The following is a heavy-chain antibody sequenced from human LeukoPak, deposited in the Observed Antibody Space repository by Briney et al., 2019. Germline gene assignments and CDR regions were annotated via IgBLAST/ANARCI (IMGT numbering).Heavy chain of an antibody. V-gene: IGHV4-59*12. J-gene: IGHJ5*02. D-gene: IGHD5-24*01. CDR1: GGSISSYY. Sequence: SETLSLTCTVSGGSISSYYWSWIRQPPGKGLEWIGYYSGSTNYNPSLKSRVTISVDTSKNQFSLKLSSVTAADTAVYYCARVGGYNYLNWFDPWGQGTLVTVSS. CDR3: ARVGGYNYLNWFDP. CDR2: YSGST.